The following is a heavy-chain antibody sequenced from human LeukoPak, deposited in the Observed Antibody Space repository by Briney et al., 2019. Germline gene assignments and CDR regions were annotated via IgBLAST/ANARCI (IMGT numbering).Heavy chain of an antibody. V-gene: IGHV1-3*01. CDR1: GYTFTSYT. Sequence: ASVKVSCKASGYTFTSYTMHWVRQAPGQRLEWMGWINAGNGNTKYSQKFQGRVTITRDRSASTAYMELSSLRSEDTAVYYCARTTAMVTIFDYWGQGTLVTVSS. D-gene: IGHD5-18*01. CDR3: ARTTAMVTIFDY. J-gene: IGHJ4*02. CDR2: INAGNGNT.